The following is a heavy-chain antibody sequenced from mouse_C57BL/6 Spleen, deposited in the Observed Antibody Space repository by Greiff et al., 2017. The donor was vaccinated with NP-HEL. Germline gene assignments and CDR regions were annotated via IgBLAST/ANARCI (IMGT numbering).Heavy chain of an antibody. CDR1: GFTFSDYY. J-gene: IGHJ2*01. D-gene: IGHD1-1*01. Sequence: EVKLMESEGRLVQPGSSMKLSCTASGFTFSDYYMAWVRQVPEKGLEWVANINYDGSSTYYLDSLKSRFIISRDNAKNILYLQMSSLKSEDTATYYCARAQLPYFDYWGQGTTLTVSS. CDR2: INYDGSST. V-gene: IGHV5-16*01. CDR3: ARAQLPYFDY.